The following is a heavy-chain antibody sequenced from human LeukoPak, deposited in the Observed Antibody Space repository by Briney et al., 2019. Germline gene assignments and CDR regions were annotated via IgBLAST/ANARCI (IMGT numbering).Heavy chain of an antibody. CDR3: ARGLMMAIAGRGEFHY. CDR2: IYYSGST. J-gene: IGHJ4*02. D-gene: IGHD6-13*01. CDR1: GGPISSYY. Sequence: PSETLSLTCIVSGGPISSYYWSWIRQPPGKGLEWIGYIYYSGSTNYNPSLKSRVAISVDTSKNQFSLKLSSVTAADTAVYYCARGLMMAIAGRGEFHYWGQGTLVTVSS. V-gene: IGHV4-59*01.